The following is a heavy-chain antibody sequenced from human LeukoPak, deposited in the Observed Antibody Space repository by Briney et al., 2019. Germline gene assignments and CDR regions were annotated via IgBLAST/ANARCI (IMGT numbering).Heavy chain of an antibody. D-gene: IGHD6-13*01. CDR2: ISSTSTYI. J-gene: IGHJ5*02. Sequence: GGSLRLSCAASGFTFISYSMNWVRQAPGKGLEWVSSISSTSTYIYYADSVKGRFTISRDNAKNSLYLQMNSLRAEDTAVYYCARAKRQQLVLGNWFAPWGQGTLVTVSS. V-gene: IGHV3-21*01. CDR1: GFTFISYS. CDR3: ARAKRQQLVLGNWFAP.